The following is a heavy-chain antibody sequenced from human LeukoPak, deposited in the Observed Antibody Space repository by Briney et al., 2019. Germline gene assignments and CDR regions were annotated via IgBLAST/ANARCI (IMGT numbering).Heavy chain of an antibody. Sequence: GGSLRLSCAASGFTFSSNSMNWVRQAPGKGLEWVSSISSSSSSIYYADSVKGRFTISRDNAKNSMYLQMHSLRAEDTAVYYCATVLRYLDWLFRFDPWGQGTLVTVSS. CDR3: ATVLRYLDWLFRFDP. J-gene: IGHJ5*02. CDR1: GFTFSSNS. D-gene: IGHD3-9*01. CDR2: ISSSSSSI. V-gene: IGHV3-21*01.